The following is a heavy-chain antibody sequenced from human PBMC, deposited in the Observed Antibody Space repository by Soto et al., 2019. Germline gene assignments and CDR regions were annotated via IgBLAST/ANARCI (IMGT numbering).Heavy chain of an antibody. CDR1: GGSISSYY. CDR3: ARVGGTYYYDSSGYRTFDY. CDR2: IYYSGST. J-gene: IGHJ4*02. V-gene: IGHV4-59*01. D-gene: IGHD3-22*01. Sequence: KTSETLSLTCTVSGGSISSYYWSWIRQPPGKGLEWIGYIYYSGSTNYNPSLKSRVTISVDTSKNQFSLKLSSVTAADTAVYYCARVGGTYYYDSSGYRTFDYWGQGTLVTVSS.